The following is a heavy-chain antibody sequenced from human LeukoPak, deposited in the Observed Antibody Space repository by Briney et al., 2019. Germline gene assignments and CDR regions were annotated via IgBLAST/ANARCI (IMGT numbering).Heavy chain of an antibody. CDR3: ARADDSSGYYDYFDY. D-gene: IGHD3-22*01. V-gene: IGHV1-2*02. CDR2: INPNSGGT. CDR1: GYTFTSYY. Sequence: ASVKVSCKASGYTFTSYYMHWVRQAPGQGLEWMGWINPNSGGTNYAQKFQGRVTTTRDTSISTAYMELSRLRSDDTAVYYSARADDSSGYYDYFDYWGQGTLVTVSS. J-gene: IGHJ4*02.